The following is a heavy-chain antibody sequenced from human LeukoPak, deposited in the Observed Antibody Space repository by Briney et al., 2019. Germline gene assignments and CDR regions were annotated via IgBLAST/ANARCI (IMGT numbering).Heavy chain of an antibody. CDR1: GGSISSYY. CDR2: IYYSGST. V-gene: IGHV4-59*01. Sequence: SETLSLTCTVSGGSISSYYWSWIRQPPGKGLEWIGYIYYSGSTNYNPSLKSRVTISVDTSKNQFSLKLSSVTAADTAVYYCARGIAGGVGAFDIWGQGTMVTVSS. D-gene: IGHD1-26*01. J-gene: IGHJ3*02. CDR3: ARGIAGGVGAFDI.